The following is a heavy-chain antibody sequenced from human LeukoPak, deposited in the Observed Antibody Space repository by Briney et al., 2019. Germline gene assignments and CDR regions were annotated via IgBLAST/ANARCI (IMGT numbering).Heavy chain of an antibody. Sequence: SVKVSCKASGGTFSSYAISWVRQAPGQGLEWMGRIIPIFGTANYAQRFQGRVTITTDESTSTAYMELSSLRSEDTAVYYCVRDAGYSSGWDYWGQGTLVTVSS. J-gene: IGHJ4*02. CDR1: GGTFSSYA. CDR2: IIPIFGTA. CDR3: VRDAGYSSGWDY. V-gene: IGHV1-69*05. D-gene: IGHD6-19*01.